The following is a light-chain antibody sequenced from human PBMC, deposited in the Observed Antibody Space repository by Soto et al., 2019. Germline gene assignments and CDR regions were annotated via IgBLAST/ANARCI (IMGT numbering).Light chain of an antibody. CDR1: SGDIGSYNR. Sequence: QSALTQPPSVSGSPGQSITISCTGTSGDIGSYNRVSWYQQHPGKAPKLIIYEVTDRPSGVSNRVSGSKSGNTASLTISGLQAEDEAEYYCSSYTNINTRACVFGTGTKLTVL. J-gene: IGLJ1*01. CDR2: EVT. CDR3: SSYTNINTRACV. V-gene: IGLV2-14*01.